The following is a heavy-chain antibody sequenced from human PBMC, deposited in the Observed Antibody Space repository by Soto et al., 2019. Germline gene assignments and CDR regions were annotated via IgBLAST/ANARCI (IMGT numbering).Heavy chain of an antibody. V-gene: IGHV1-24*01. J-gene: IGHJ3*02. CDR1: GYTLTELS. D-gene: IGHD2-21*02. CDR3: ATYFPRSDMTYAFDI. Sequence: ASVKVSCKVSGYTLTELSMHWVRQAPGKGLEWMGGFDPEDGETIYAQKFQGRVTTTEDTSTDTAYMELSSLRSEDTAVYYCATYFPRSDMTYAFDIWGHGTMVTVSS. CDR2: FDPEDGET.